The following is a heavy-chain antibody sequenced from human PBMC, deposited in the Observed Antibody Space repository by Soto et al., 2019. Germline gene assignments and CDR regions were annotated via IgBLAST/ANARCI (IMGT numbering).Heavy chain of an antibody. CDR3: AKDLQSYGDYAYCCYGMDV. J-gene: IGHJ6*02. CDR1: GFTFSTYG. Sequence: QVQLVESGGGEVQPGRSLTISCAASGFTFSTYGMHWVRQTPGKGLEWVAVISYDGTNKFYSDSVKGRFTISRDNFKNTLTKQVNSLRADDTAVYSCAKDLQSYGDYAYCCYGMDVCGQGTRVTVAS. V-gene: IGHV3-30*18. D-gene: IGHD4-17*01. CDR2: ISYDGTNK.